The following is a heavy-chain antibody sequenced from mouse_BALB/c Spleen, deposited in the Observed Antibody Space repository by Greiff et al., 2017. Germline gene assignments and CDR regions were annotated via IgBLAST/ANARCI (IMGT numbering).Heavy chain of an antibody. CDR1: GYTFTSYW. Sequence: VQLQQPGAELVKPGASVKLSCKASGYTFTSYWMHWVKQRPGQGLEWIGEIDPSDSYTNYNQKFKGKATLTVDKSSSTAYMQLSSLTSEDSAVYYCARSVYDGYYGYAMDYWGQGTSVTVSS. J-gene: IGHJ4*01. CDR2: IDPSDSYT. V-gene: IGHV1-69*02. D-gene: IGHD2-3*01. CDR3: ARSVYDGYYGYAMDY.